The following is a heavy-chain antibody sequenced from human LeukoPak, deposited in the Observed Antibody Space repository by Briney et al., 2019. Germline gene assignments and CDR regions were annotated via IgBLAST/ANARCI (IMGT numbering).Heavy chain of an antibody. CDR2: TSGSGGNT. J-gene: IGHJ4*02. Sequence: GGSLRLSCAASGFTFSSFGLSWVRQAPGKGLEWVSATSGSGGNTYYADSVKGRFTISRDNSKNTLNLHMNSLRAEDTAVYYCAKDPAGYDFWSGFYDYWGQGTLVTVSS. CDR3: AKDPAGYDFWSGFYDY. V-gene: IGHV3-23*01. D-gene: IGHD3-3*01. CDR1: GFTFSSFG.